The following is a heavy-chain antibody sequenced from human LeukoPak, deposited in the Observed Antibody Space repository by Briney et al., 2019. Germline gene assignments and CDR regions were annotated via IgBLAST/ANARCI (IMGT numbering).Heavy chain of an antibody. CDR1: GFTFSNYR. CDR3: AKGADYYYMDV. V-gene: IGHV3-21*03. CDR2: ISSSSVYI. Sequence: GGSLRLSCAASGFTFSNYRMHWVRQAPGKGLEWVSSISSSSVYIYYADSVKGRFTISRDNSKNTLYLQMNSLSAEDTAVYYCAKGADYYYMDVWGKGTTVTVSS. J-gene: IGHJ6*03.